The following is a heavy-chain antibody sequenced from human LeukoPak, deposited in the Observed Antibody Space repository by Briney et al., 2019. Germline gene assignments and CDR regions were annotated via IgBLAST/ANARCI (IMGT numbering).Heavy chain of an antibody. CDR1: GYTFTSYG. Sequence: ASVKVSCKASGYTFTSYGISWVRQAPGQGLEWMGWINTYNGNTNYAQKLQGRVTMTTDTSTSTAYMELRSLRSDDTAVYYCARVGPWFGELLSNQNWFDPWGQGTLVTVSS. V-gene: IGHV1-18*01. J-gene: IGHJ5*02. D-gene: IGHD3-10*01. CDR2: INTYNGNT. CDR3: ARVGPWFGELLSNQNWFDP.